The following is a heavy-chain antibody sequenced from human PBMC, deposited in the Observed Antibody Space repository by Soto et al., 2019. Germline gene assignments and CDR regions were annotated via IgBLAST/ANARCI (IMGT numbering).Heavy chain of an antibody. CDR2: VSTSGST. J-gene: IGHJ4*02. D-gene: IGHD6-19*01. CDR1: GESIKSYY. CDR3: ARVGVAGSLEYFDY. Sequence: VQLQESGPGLVKPSETLSLTCTVSGESIKSYYWSWLRQPAGKGLEWIGRVSTSGSTKYNPSLKSRVSMPVDTSKNQFSLRLSSVTAADTAVYYCARVGVAGSLEYFDYWGRGSLVIVSS. V-gene: IGHV4-4*07.